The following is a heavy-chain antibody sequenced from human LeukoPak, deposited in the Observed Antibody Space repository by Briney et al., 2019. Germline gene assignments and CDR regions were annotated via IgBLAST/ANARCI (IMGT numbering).Heavy chain of an antibody. CDR1: GFSFRGYG. CDR3: ARGGGYRLDY. V-gene: IGHV3-74*03. CDR2: IETDGSAA. D-gene: IGHD6-25*01. J-gene: IGHJ4*02. Sequence: GGSERLSGAASGFSFRGYGMHWVRQTPGKGLEWVSAIETDGSAATYADSVEGRFSISRDNAKNILYLQMNSLRVADTAVYYCARGGGYRLDYWGQGTLVTVSS.